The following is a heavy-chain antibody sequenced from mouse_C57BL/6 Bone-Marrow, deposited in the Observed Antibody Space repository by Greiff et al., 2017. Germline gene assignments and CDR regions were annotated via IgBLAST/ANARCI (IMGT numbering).Heavy chain of an antibody. CDR3: ARPYGSPSYWYFDV. CDR1: GYTFTSYW. Sequence: QVQLQQPGAELVRPGSSVKLSCKASGYTFTSYWMDWVKQRPGQGLEWIGNIYPSDSETHYNQKFKDKATLTVDKSSSTAYMQLSSLTSEASAVYYCARPYGSPSYWYFDVWGTGTTVTVSS. V-gene: IGHV1-61*01. D-gene: IGHD1-1*01. J-gene: IGHJ1*03. CDR2: IYPSDSET.